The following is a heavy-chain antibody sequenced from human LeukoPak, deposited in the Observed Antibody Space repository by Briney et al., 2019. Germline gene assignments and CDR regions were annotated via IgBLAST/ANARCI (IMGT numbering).Heavy chain of an antibody. CDR2: IKQDGSEK. D-gene: IGHD3-10*01. Sequence: GGSLRLSCAASGFTFSSYWMSWVRQAPGKGLEWVANIKQDGSEKYYVDSVKSRFTISRDNAKNSLYLQMNSLRAEDTAVYYCASTSSGSYYYFDYWGQGTLVTVSS. V-gene: IGHV3-7*01. J-gene: IGHJ4*02. CDR3: ASTSSGSYYYFDY. CDR1: GFTFSSYW.